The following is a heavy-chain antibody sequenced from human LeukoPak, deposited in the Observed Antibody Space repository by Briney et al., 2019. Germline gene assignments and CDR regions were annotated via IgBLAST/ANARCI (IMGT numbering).Heavy chain of an antibody. V-gene: IGHV1-8*01. CDR1: GYTFTSYD. CDR2: MNPNSGNT. CDR3: ARESHVTREDY. J-gene: IGHJ4*02. Sequence: ASVKVSCKASGYTFTSYDINWVRQATGQGLEWMGWMNPNSGNTGYAQKFQGRVTMTRNTSISTAYMELRSLRSDDTAVYYCARESHVTREDYWGQGTLVTVSS. D-gene: IGHD3-10*01.